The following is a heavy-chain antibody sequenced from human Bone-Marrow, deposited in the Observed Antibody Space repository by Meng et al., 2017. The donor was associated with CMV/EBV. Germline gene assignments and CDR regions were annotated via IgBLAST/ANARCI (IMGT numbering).Heavy chain of an antibody. J-gene: IGHJ4*02. CDR1: GGSISSYY. CDR3: ARGRRDIVPALNY. CDR2: IYYSGST. V-gene: IGHV4-59*01. Sequence: GSLRLSCTVSGGSISSYYWSWIRQPPGKGLEWIGYIYYSGSTNYNPSLKSRVTISVDTSKNQFSLKLSSVTAADTAVYYCARGRRDIVPALNYWGQGTLVTVSS. D-gene: IGHD5-12*01.